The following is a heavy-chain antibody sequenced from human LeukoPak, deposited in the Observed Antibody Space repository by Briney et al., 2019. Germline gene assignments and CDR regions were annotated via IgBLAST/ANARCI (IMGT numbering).Heavy chain of an antibody. D-gene: IGHD6-13*01. Sequence: GSLRLSCAASGFTFSSYAMSWIRQPPGKGLEWIGSMYHSGSTYYTPSQRRRVTIYIDTSTNEVSLRLTSVAAIDTAVYFCARAPRQSRWYDSWGQRTLVTVSS. V-gene: IGHV4-38-2*01. CDR3: ARAPRQSRWYDS. J-gene: IGHJ5*01. CDR2: MYHSGST. CDR1: GFTFSSYA.